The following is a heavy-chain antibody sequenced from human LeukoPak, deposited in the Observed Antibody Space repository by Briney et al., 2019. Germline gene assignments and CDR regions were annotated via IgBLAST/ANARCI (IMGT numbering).Heavy chain of an antibody. CDR1: GYTFTSYD. Sequence: GASVKVSCKASGYTFTSYDINWVRQATGQGLEWMGWINPNSGGTNYAQKFQGWVTMTRDTSISTAYMELSRLRSDDTAVYYCAIGETYCSSTRGGTCLDPWGQGTLVTVSS. V-gene: IGHV1-2*04. D-gene: IGHD2-2*01. CDR2: INPNSGGT. J-gene: IGHJ5*02. CDR3: AIGETYCSSTRGGTCLDP.